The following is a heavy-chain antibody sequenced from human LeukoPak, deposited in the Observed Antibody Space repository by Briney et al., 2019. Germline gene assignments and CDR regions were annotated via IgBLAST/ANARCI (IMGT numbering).Heavy chain of an antibody. CDR2: IYYSGST. Sequence: SETLSLTCTVSGGSISSSSYYWGWIRQPPGKGLEWIGSIYYSGSTYYNPSLKSRVTISVDTSKNQFSLKLSSVTAADTAVYYCARAAEQQLVKNNWFDPWGQGTLVTVSS. J-gene: IGHJ5*02. CDR3: ARAAEQQLVKNNWFDP. D-gene: IGHD6-13*01. CDR1: GGSISSSSYY. V-gene: IGHV4-39*01.